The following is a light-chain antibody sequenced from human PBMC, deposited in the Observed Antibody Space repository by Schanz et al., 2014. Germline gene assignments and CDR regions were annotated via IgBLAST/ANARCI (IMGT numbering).Light chain of an antibody. V-gene: IGKV3-11*01. CDR3: QQRSNWPLT. CDR1: QSVSSY. CDR2: DAS. Sequence: EIVLTQSPATLSLSPGERATLSCRASQSVSSYLAWYQQKPGQAPRLLIYDASNRATGIPARFSGSGSGTXFTLAISSLEPEDXAVYYCQQRSNWPLTFGAGTKLEIK. J-gene: IGKJ4*01.